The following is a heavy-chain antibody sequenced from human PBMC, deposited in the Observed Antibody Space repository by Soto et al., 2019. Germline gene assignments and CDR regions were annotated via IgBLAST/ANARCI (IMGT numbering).Heavy chain of an antibody. J-gene: IGHJ5*02. CDR3: ARVMAAAGSLFWFDP. Sequence: TLSLTCTVSGGSISSYYWSWIRQPPGKGLEWIGYIYYSGSTNYNPSLKSRVTISVDTSKNQFSLKLSSVTAADTAVYYCARVMAAAGSLFWFDPWGQGTLVTVSS. CDR2: IYYSGST. V-gene: IGHV4-59*01. D-gene: IGHD6-13*01. CDR1: GGSISSYY.